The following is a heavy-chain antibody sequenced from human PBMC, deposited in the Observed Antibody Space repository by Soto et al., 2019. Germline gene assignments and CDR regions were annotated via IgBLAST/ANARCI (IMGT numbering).Heavy chain of an antibody. V-gene: IGHV5-10-1*01. CDR1: GYSFTSYW. J-gene: IGHJ6*02. D-gene: IGHD3-3*01. CDR3: ARDKMSGVEYYYYYYGMDV. Sequence: GESLKISCKGSGYSFTSYWISWVRQMPGKGLEWMGRIDPSDSYTNYSPSFQGHVTISADKSISTAYLQWSSLKASDTAMYYCARDKMSGVEYYYYYYGMDVWGQGTTVTVSS. CDR2: IDPSDSYT.